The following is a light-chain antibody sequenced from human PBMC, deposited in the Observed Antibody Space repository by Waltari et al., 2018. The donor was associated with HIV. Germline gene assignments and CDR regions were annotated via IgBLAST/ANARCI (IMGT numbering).Light chain of an antibody. Sequence: QSALTQPRSVSGSPGQSVTISSTGPSSDVGGYDSVSWSLQHPGKVPKLIIYEVIKRPSGVPDRFSGSKSGNTASLTISGLQTEDEADYFCCSYAGTYTYVLFGGGTKLTVL. CDR3: CSYAGTYTYVL. CDR1: SSDVGGYDS. V-gene: IGLV2-11*01. J-gene: IGLJ3*02. CDR2: EVI.